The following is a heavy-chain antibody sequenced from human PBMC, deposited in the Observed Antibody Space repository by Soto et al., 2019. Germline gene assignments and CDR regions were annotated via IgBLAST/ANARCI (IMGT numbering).Heavy chain of an antibody. J-gene: IGHJ6*03. CDR3: AKALGYCSGGSCSPFDYYYYYMDV. CDR1: GFTFSSYA. V-gene: IGHV3-23*01. CDR2: ISGSGGST. D-gene: IGHD2-15*01. Sequence: EVQLLESGGGLVQPGGSLRLSCAASGFTFSSYAMSWVRQAPGKGLEWVSAISGSGGSTYYADSVKSRFTISRDNSKNTLYLQMNSLRAEDTAVYYCAKALGYCSGGSCSPFDYYYYYMDVWGKGTTVTVSS.